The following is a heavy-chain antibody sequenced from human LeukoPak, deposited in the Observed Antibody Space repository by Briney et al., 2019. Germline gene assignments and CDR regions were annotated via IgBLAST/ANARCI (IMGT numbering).Heavy chain of an antibody. Sequence: PGGSLRLSCVASGFTVSSNYMSWVRQAPGKGLEWVSVTYSGGSTDYADSVKGRFTISRDNSKSTLYLQMNNLRAEDTAVYYCARDPAPLGGYYDSSGDALDIWGQGTMVTVSS. V-gene: IGHV3-66*01. CDR1: GFTVSSNY. CDR2: TYSGGST. J-gene: IGHJ3*02. D-gene: IGHD3-22*01. CDR3: ARDPAPLGGYYDSSGDALDI.